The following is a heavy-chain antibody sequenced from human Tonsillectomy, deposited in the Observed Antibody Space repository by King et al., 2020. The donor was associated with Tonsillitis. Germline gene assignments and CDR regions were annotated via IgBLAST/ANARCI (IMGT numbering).Heavy chain of an antibody. D-gene: IGHD3-22*01. V-gene: IGHV3-23*04. CDR3: AKASRRGYYSYWFDP. J-gene: IGHJ5*02. CDR1: GFTFSSYA. Sequence: VQLVESGGGLVQPGGSLRLSCAASGFTFSSYALSWVRQAPGKGLEWVSGISDSGGSTYYADSVKGRFTISRDNSKNTLYLQMNSLRAEDTAGYYCAKASRRGYYSYWFDPWGQGTLFTVSS. CDR2: ISDSGGST.